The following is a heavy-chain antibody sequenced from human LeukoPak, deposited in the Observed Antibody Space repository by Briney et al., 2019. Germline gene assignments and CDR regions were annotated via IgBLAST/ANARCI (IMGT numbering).Heavy chain of an antibody. CDR1: GFTFSSYG. Sequence: PGGSLRLSCAASGFTFSSYGMSWVRQAPGKGLEWVSAISGSGGSSYYADSVKGRFTISRDNSKNTLYLQMNSLRAEDTAVYYCAKERSGRYNWNDGGYWGQGTLVTVSS. V-gene: IGHV3-23*01. CDR3: AKERSGRYNWNDGGY. J-gene: IGHJ4*02. CDR2: ISGSGGSS. D-gene: IGHD1-20*01.